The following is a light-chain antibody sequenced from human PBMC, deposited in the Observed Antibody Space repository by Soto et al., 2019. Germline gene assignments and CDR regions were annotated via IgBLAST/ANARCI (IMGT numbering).Light chain of an antibody. Sequence: EIVLTKSPATLPLSPGERGNISCRASQSVSSYLAWYQQKPGQAPRLLIYDASNRATSIPARFSGSGSGTDFTLTISSLEPEDFAVYYCQQRSNWPTFGQGTRLEIK. CDR3: QQRSNWPT. CDR1: QSVSSY. CDR2: DAS. V-gene: IGKV3-11*01. J-gene: IGKJ5*01.